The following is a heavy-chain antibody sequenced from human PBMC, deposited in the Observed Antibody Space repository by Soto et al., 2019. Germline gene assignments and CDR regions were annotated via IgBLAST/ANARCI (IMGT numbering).Heavy chain of an antibody. Sequence: SVKVSCKASGGTFSSYAISWVRQAPGQGLEWMGGIIPIFGTANYAQKFQGRVTITADESTSTAYMELSSLRSEDTAVYYCARGTTLSTHDYYYYYGMDFWGQGSTVPVSS. V-gene: IGHV1-69*13. D-gene: IGHD4-4*01. J-gene: IGHJ6*02. CDR2: IIPIFGTA. CDR1: GGTFSSYA. CDR3: ARGTTLSTHDYYYYYGMDF.